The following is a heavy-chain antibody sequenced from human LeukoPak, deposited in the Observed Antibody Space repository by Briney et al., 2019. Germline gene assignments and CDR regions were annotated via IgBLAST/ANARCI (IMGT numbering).Heavy chain of an antibody. V-gene: IGHV3-48*04. Sequence: GGSLRLSCAASGFTFSSYSMNWVRQAPGKGLEWVSYISSSGSTIYYADSVKGRFTISRDNAKNSLYLQMNSLRAEDTAVYYRARAGDVVVTAMGYYFDYWGQGTLVTVSS. J-gene: IGHJ4*02. CDR1: GFTFSSYS. CDR2: ISSSGSTI. D-gene: IGHD2-21*02. CDR3: ARAGDVVVTAMGYYFDY.